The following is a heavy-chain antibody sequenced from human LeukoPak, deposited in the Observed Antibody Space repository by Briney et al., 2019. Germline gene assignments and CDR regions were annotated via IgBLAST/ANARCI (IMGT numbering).Heavy chain of an antibody. D-gene: IGHD6-13*01. CDR1: GFTFSNYA. V-gene: IGHV3-30-3*01. Sequence: GGSLRLSCAASGFTFSNYAMHWVRQAPGKGLEWVAVVPYDGDNEYYADSVKGRFTISRDNSKNTLYLQMNSLGPDDTALYYCARDRDIAAAGVGNTFDIWGQGTMDTVSS. CDR2: VPYDGDNE. J-gene: IGHJ3*02. CDR3: ARDRDIAAAGVGNTFDI.